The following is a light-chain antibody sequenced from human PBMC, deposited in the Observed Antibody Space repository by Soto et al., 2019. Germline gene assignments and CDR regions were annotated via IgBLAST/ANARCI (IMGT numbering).Light chain of an antibody. CDR2: GAS. V-gene: IGKV3-20*01. Sequence: IVLTQSPGTLSLSPGERATLSCRASQSVTNNYLAWYQQKPGQAPRFLIHGASSSATGIPDRFSGSGSGTDFTLTISRLEPEDFAVYYCFQYGTSPFTFGQGTRLEIK. CDR1: QSVTNNY. J-gene: IGKJ2*01. CDR3: FQYGTSPFT.